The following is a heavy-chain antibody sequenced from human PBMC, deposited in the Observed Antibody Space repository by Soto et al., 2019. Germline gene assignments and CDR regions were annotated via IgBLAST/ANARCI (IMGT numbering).Heavy chain of an antibody. D-gene: IGHD6-25*01. CDR3: ARGGRRRRSDS. V-gene: IGHV4-31*03. J-gene: IGHJ5*01. Sequence: QVQLQESGPGLVKPSQTLSLTCTVSGGSFSSGCYYWSWIRQRQGKGLEWIGYLYDSGSTYDNQAIKSRVTVSVATSKNKLPMKLSSVTAADTAVAYCARGGRRRRSDSWGQGTLVTVSS. CDR2: LYDSGST. CDR1: GGSFSSGCYY.